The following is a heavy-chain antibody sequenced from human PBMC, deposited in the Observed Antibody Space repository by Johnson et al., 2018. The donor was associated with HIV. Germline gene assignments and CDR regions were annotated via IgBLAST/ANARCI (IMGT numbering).Heavy chain of an antibody. CDR2: IYSGGST. J-gene: IGHJ3*02. Sequence: QVQLVASGGGVVQPGRSLRLSCAASGFTFSSYGMHWVRQAPGKGLEWVSAIYSGGSTYYAASVQGRFTISRDNSKNSLDLQMNSLRAEDTAVYYCARDSDISLGVAGAFDIWGQGTMVTVSS. CDR3: ARDSDISLGVAGAFDI. D-gene: IGHD3-9*01. CDR1: GFTFSSYG. V-gene: IGHV3-NL1*01.